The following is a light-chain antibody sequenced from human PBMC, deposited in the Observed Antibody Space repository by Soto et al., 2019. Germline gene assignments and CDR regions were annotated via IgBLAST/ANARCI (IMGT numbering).Light chain of an antibody. CDR1: QTVRNN. V-gene: IGKV3-15*01. CDR2: DAS. J-gene: IGKJ5*01. CDR3: QQYSNWPT. Sequence: EFVLTQSPGTLSLSPGERATLSCRASQTVRNNYLAWYQQKPGQAPRLLIYDASTRATGIAARFSGSGSGREFTLTISSLQSEDSALYYCQQYSNWPTFGQGTRLDNK.